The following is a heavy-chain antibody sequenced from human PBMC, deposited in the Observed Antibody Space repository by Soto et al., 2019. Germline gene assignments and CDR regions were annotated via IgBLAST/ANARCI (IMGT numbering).Heavy chain of an antibody. Sequence: QVQLQQRGAGLLKPSETLSLTCAVYGGSLSGYYWSWIRQPPAKALEWIGEFTHSGDTNYNPSLKSRVSISADTSKNEVFLNLSSVTAADMAMYYCARHHVRGRTIAGAAEFWGQGTLVTVSS. V-gene: IGHV4-34*01. J-gene: IGHJ4*02. D-gene: IGHD1-26*01. CDR1: GGSLSGYY. CDR2: FTHSGDT. CDR3: ARHHVRGRTIAGAAEF.